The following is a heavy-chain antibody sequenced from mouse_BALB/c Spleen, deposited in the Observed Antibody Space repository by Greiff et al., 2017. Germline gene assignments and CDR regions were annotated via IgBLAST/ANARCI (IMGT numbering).Heavy chain of an antibody. CDR1: GFTFSDYY. CDR3: ARANWDDY. V-gene: IGHV5-4*02. Sequence: EVQGVESGGGLVKPGGSLKLSCAASGFTFSDYYMYWVRQTPEKRLEWVATISDGGSYTYYPDSVKGRFTISRDNAKNNLYLQMSSLKSEDTAMYYCARANWDDYWGQGTSVTVSS. D-gene: IGHD4-1*01. J-gene: IGHJ4*01. CDR2: ISDGGSYT.